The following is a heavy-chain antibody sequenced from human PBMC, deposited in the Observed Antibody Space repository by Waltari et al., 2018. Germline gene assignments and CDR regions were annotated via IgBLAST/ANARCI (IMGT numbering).Heavy chain of an antibody. CDR1: GFTVSSNS. D-gene: IGHD6-6*01. V-gene: IGHV3-53*01. CDR3: ASALAATTSTRGAFDI. Sequence: EVQLVESGGGLLQPGGSLRLSCAASGFTVSSNSMRCVRKAPGKGLEWVSVIYSGGSTYYADSVKGRFTISRDNSKNTLYLQMNSLRAEDTAVYYCASALAATTSTRGAFDIWGQGTMVTVSS. CDR2: IYSGGST. J-gene: IGHJ3*02.